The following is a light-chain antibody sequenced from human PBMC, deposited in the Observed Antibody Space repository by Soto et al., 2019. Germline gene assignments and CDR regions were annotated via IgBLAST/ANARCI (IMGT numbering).Light chain of an antibody. CDR1: SSDVGGYNY. CDR2: EVS. V-gene: IGLV2-14*01. Sequence: QSALTQPASVSGSPGQSITISCTGTSSDVGGYNYVSWYQQHPGKAPKLMIYEVSNRPSGVSNRFSGSKSGKTASLTISGLQAEDEADYYCSSYTSSSTLGFGTGTKLTFL. J-gene: IGLJ1*01. CDR3: SSYTSSSTLG.